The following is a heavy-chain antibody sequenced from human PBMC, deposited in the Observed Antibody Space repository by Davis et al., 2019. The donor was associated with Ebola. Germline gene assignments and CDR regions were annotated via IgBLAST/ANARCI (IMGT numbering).Heavy chain of an antibody. J-gene: IGHJ4*02. CDR2: TYYRSKWYN. V-gene: IGHV6-1*01. CDR1: GDSVSSNSAA. CDR3: ARDRALASAAIMAAAAGGFDY. Sequence: HSQTLSLTCAISGDSVSSNSAAWNWIRQSPSRGLEWLGRTYYRSKWYNDYAVSVKSRISINPDTSKNQFSLQLNSVTPEDTAVYYCARDRALASAAIMAAAAGGFDYWGQGTLVTVSS. D-gene: IGHD6-13*01.